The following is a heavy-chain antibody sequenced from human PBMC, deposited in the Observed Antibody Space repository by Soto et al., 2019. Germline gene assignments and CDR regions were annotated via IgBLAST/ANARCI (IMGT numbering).Heavy chain of an antibody. V-gene: IGHV3-74*01. Sequence: EVQLVESGGGLVQPGGSLRLSCVASGFTFRSSWMHWVRQAPGKGLVWVSRINSDATTKNYADYVQGRFTIARDNAENTLYLQMDSLTAEDTAVYYCARGPNGWYGYDYWGQGTLVTVSS. CDR3: ARGPNGWYGYDY. D-gene: IGHD6-19*01. J-gene: IGHJ4*02. CDR2: INSDATTK. CDR1: GFTFRSSW.